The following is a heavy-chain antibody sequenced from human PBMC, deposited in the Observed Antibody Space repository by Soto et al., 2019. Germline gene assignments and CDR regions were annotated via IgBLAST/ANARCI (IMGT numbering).Heavy chain of an antibody. Sequence: QVQLVESGGGVVQPGRSLRLSCAASGFIFSNSLMHWVRQAPGKGLEWVAVIWEDGSEEYYADSVKGRFTISRDNSRNTLYLQRDRLIVDDMAVYFCARDREGSVSGLDPWGQGTRVTVS. CDR2: IWEDGSEE. CDR3: ARDREGSVSGLDP. V-gene: IGHV3-33*01. J-gene: IGHJ5*02. D-gene: IGHD1-26*01. CDR1: GFIFSNSL.